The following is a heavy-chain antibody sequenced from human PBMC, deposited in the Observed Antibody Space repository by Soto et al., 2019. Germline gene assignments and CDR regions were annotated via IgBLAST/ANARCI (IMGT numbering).Heavy chain of an antibody. V-gene: IGHV3-30*18. D-gene: IGHD3-10*01. J-gene: IGHJ3*01. Sequence: LRLSCAASGFTFSSYGMHWVRQAPGKGLEWVAVISYDGSNKYYADSVKGRFTISRDNSKNTLYLQMNSLRAEDTAVYYCAKDPTELLWFGELLGDAFDLWGQATMVTVSS. CDR1: GFTFSSYG. CDR3: AKDPTELLWFGELLGDAFDL. CDR2: ISYDGSNK.